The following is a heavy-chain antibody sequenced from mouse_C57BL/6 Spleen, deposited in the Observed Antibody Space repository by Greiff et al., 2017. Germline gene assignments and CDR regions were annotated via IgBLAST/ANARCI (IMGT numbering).Heavy chain of an antibody. Sequence: VQLQQSGAELVKPGASVKLSCTASGFNIKDYYMHWVKQRTEQGLEWIGRIDPEDGETKYAPKFQGKATITADTSSNTADLQLSSLTSEDTAVYYCAFHYDWAMDYWGQGTSVTVSS. D-gene: IGHD1-2*01. V-gene: IGHV14-2*01. CDR3: AFHYDWAMDY. CDR1: GFNIKDYY. CDR2: IDPEDGET. J-gene: IGHJ4*01.